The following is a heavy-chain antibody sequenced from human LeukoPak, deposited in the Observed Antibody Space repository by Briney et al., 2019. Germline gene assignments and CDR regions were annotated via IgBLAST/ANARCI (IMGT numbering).Heavy chain of an antibody. CDR3: ARAPSLLLWFGEYFDY. J-gene: IGHJ4*02. CDR2: ISYDGSNK. Sequence: GRSLRLSCAASGFTFSSYAMHWVRQAPGKRREGVAVISYDGSNKYYADSVKGRFTISRDNSKNTLYLQMNSLRAEDTAVYYCARAPSLLLWFGEYFDYWGQGTLVTVSS. CDR1: GFTFSSYA. V-gene: IGHV3-30*04. D-gene: IGHD3-10*01.